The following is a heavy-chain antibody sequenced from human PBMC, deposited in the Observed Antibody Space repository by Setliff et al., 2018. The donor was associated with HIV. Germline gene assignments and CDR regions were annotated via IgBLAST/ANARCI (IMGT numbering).Heavy chain of an antibody. V-gene: IGHV5-51*01. Sequence: GESLKISCKGSGYSFTSYWIAWVRQMPGKGLEWMGIIYPGDSDTRYSPSFQGQVTISADKSISTAYLQWSSLKASDTAMYYCARHDGIAAPGTTVPFDYWSQGTQVTVSS. CDR1: GYSFTSYW. CDR3: ARHDGIAAPGTTVPFDY. J-gene: IGHJ4*02. D-gene: IGHD6-13*01. CDR2: IYPGDSDT.